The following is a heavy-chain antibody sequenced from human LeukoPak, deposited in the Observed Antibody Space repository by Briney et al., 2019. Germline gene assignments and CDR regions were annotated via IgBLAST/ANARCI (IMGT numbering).Heavy chain of an antibody. CDR2: ISAYNGNT. D-gene: IGHD3-22*01. Sequence: GASVKVSCKAPGYTFTSYGISWVRQAPGQGLEWMGWISAYNGNTNYAQKLQGRVTMTTDTSTSTAYMELRSLRSDDTAVYYCARAPHYYDSSGYYYWGQGTLVTVSS. CDR3: ARAPHYYDSSGYYY. J-gene: IGHJ4*02. V-gene: IGHV1-18*01. CDR1: GYTFTSYG.